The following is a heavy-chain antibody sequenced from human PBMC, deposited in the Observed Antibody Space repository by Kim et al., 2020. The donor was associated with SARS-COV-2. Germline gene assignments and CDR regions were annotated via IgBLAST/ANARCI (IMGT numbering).Heavy chain of an antibody. Sequence: ASVKVSCKASGYTFTSYYMHWVRQAPGQGLEWMGIINPSGGSTSYAQKFQGIVTMTRDTSTSTVYMELSSLRSEDTAVYYCARILWFGELSLDPWGQGTLVTVSS. J-gene: IGHJ5*02. CDR1: GYTFTSYY. CDR2: INPSGGST. CDR3: ARILWFGELSLDP. D-gene: IGHD3-10*01. V-gene: IGHV1-46*01.